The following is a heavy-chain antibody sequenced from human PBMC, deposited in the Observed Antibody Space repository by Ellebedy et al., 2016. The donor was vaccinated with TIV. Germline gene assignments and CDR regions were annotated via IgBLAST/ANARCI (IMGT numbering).Heavy chain of an antibody. CDR1: GYSFSSYS. D-gene: IGHD3-9*01. J-gene: IGHJ5*02. V-gene: IGHV3-21*01. CDR3: ARASYDILTGYLRDNWFDP. Sequence: GESLKISCAASGYSFSSYSMTWFRQAQSKGLAWVSSISSSSSYIYYADSVKGRFTISRDNAKNSLYLQMNSLRAEDTAVYYCARASYDILTGYLRDNWFDPWGQGTLVTVSS. CDR2: ISSSSSYI.